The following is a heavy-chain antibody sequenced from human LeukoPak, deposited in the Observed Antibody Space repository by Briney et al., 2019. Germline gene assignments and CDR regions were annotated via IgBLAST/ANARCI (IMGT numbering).Heavy chain of an antibody. CDR1: GYTFTSYY. Sequence: ASVKVSCKASGYTFTSYYIHWVRQAPGQGLEWMGWINPNNGGTNFAQEFQGRVTMTRDTSISSAYMELSRLRSDDTAVYYCARGRYSFDYYGEPYYYYMDVWGKGTTVTVSS. V-gene: IGHV1-2*02. CDR2: INPNNGGT. J-gene: IGHJ6*03. CDR3: ARGRYSFDYYGEPYYYYMDV. D-gene: IGHD5-18*01.